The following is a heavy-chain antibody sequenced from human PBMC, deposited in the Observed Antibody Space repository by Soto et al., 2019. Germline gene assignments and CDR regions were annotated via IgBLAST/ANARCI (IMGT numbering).Heavy chain of an antibody. CDR1: GGSFSGYY. D-gene: IGHD1-1*01. V-gene: IGHV4-34*01. J-gene: IGHJ4*02. CDR3: ARHRPWNFDY. CDR2: INHSGST. Sequence: SETLSLTCAVYGGSFSGYYWSWIRQPPGKGLEWIGEINHSGSTNYNPSLKSRVTISVDTSKNQFSLKLSSVTAADTAVYYCARHRPWNFDYWGQGALVTVSS.